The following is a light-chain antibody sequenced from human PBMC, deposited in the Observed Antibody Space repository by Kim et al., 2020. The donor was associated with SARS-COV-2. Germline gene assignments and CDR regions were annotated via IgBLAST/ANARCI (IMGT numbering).Light chain of an antibody. Sequence: GPSITTSCTGTSSDVGSYKLVSWYQRHPGKAPKLMFYEVSKRPSGVSNRFSGSKSGNTASLTISGLQAEDESDYYCCSYAGSSSYVFGTGTKVTVL. J-gene: IGLJ1*01. CDR2: EVS. V-gene: IGLV2-23*02. CDR1: SSDVGSYKL. CDR3: CSYAGSSSYV.